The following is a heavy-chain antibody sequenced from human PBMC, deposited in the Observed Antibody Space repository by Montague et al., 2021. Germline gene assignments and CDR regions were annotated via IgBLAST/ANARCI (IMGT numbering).Heavy chain of an antibody. J-gene: IGHJ4*02. CDR3: ATMGAAAEERY. CDR2: INTDGSDE. V-gene: IGHV3-74*01. CDR1: GFTFSRYW. Sequence: SLRLSCALSGFTFSRYWMHWVRQPPGKGLEWMSYINTDGSDERYAGSVKGRFTISRDRARNMLYLQMDSLRVEDTAVYYCATMGAAAEERYWGQGTLVTVSS. D-gene: IGHD6-13*01.